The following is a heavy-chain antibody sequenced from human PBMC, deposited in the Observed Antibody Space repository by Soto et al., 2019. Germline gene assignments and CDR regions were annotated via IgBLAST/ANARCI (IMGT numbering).Heavy chain of an antibody. CDR1: GFTFSSYA. V-gene: IGHV3-64*01. CDR2: ISSNGGST. CDR3: ARDPEYAGVFHYYYMDV. D-gene: IGHD2-2*01. Sequence: GGSLRLSCAASGFTFSSYAMHWVRQAPGKGLEYVSAISSNGGSTYYANSVKGRFTISRDNSKNKLYLQMGSLRAEDMAVYYCARDPEYAGVFHYYYMDVWGKGTTVTVSS. J-gene: IGHJ6*03.